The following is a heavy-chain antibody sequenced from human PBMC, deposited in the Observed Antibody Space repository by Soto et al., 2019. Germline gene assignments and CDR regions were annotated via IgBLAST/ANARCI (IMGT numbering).Heavy chain of an antibody. J-gene: IGHJ6*02. V-gene: IGHV3-30-3*01. CDR2: ISYDGSNK. Sequence: GGSLRLSCAASAFTFSTYAMHWVRQAPGKGLEWVAVISYDGSNKYYADSVKGRFTISRDNSKNTLYLQMNSLRAEDTAVYYCARDFVTTDSDYYYYGMDVWGQGTTVTVSS. CDR3: ARDFVTTDSDYYYYGMDV. CDR1: AFTFSTYA. D-gene: IGHD4-4*01.